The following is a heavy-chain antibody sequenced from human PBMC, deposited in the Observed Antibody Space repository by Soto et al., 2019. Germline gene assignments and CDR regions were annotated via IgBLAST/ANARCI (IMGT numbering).Heavy chain of an antibody. D-gene: IGHD2-2*01. Sequence: SETLSLTCTVSGGSISSSSYYWGWIRQPPGKGLEWIGSIYYSGSTYYNTSLKSRVTISVDTSKNQFSLKLSSVTAADTAVYYCARHLGRQLPYYYYGMDVWGQGTTVTVSS. CDR3: ARHLGRQLPYYYYGMDV. CDR2: IYYSGST. J-gene: IGHJ6*02. CDR1: GGSISSSSYY. V-gene: IGHV4-39*01.